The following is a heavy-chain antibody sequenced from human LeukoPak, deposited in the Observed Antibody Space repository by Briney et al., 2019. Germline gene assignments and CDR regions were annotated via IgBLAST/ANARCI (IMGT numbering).Heavy chain of an antibody. CDR3: ARDGSSSSWTPDAFDI. J-gene: IGHJ3*02. CDR2: ISSSSSYI. Sequence: PGGSLRLSCAASGFTFSSYSMNWVRQAPGKWLEWVSSISSSSSYIYYADSVKGRFTISRDNAKNSRYLQMNSLRAEDTAVYYCARDGSSSSWTPDAFDIWGQGTMVTVSS. V-gene: IGHV3-21*01. D-gene: IGHD6-6*01. CDR1: GFTFSSYS.